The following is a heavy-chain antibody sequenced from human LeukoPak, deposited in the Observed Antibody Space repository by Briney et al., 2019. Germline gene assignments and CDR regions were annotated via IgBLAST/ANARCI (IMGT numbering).Heavy chain of an antibody. CDR1: GFTFSSYS. CDR3: ARDRNAAVVTGIPSSQGLDV. J-gene: IGHJ6*02. V-gene: IGHV3-21*01. CDR2: ISSSSSYI. Sequence: GGSLRLSCAASGFTFSSYSMNWVRQAPGKGLEWVSSISSSSSYIYYADSVKGRFTISRDNAKNSLYLQMNSLRAEDTAVYYCARDRNAAVVTGIPSSQGLDVWGQGTTVTVSS. D-gene: IGHD2-15*01.